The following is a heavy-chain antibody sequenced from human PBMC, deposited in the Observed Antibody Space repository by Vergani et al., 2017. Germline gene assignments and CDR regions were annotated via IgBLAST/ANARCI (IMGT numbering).Heavy chain of an antibody. Sequence: EVQLVESGGGLIQPGGSLRLSCAASGFTVSSNYMSWVRQAPGKGLEWVSAISGSGGSTYYADSVKGWFTISRDNSKNTLYLQMNSLRAEDTAVYYCAKDLSLAAAGTRFGYWGQGTLVTVSS. CDR2: ISGSGGST. CDR1: GFTVSSNY. V-gene: IGHV3-23*04. J-gene: IGHJ4*02. CDR3: AKDLSLAAAGTRFGY. D-gene: IGHD6-13*01.